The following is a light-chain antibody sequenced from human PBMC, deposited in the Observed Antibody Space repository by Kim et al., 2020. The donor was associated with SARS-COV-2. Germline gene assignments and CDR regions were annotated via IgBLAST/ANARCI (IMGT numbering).Light chain of an antibody. J-gene: IGKJ1*01. Sequence: EIVLTQSPGTLSLSPVERATLSCRASQSVTKNYLAWYQQKPGQAPRLLIYAASTRATGIPDRFSGGGSGTDFTLTITRLEPEDFADYYCQQYGSSTLTFGQGTKVEIK. V-gene: IGKV3-20*01. CDR1: QSVTKNY. CDR3: QQYGSSTLT. CDR2: AAS.